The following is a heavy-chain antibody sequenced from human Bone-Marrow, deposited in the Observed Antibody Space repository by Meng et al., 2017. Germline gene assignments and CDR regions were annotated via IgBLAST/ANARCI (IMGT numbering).Heavy chain of an antibody. CDR1: GGSFSGNY. D-gene: IGHD3-10*01. CDR2: INHSGST. Sequence: QGRLQQWVGGRVKPAETLSLTFPVYGGSFSGNYWSWFRQHPGKGLEWIGEINHSGSTNYTPSLKRRGTILVDTSKNQFSLKLSSVTAADTAVYYCARALTYGSGSYNSRIFDYWGQGTLVTVSS. V-gene: IGHV4-34*01. J-gene: IGHJ4*02. CDR3: ARALTYGSGSYNSRIFDY.